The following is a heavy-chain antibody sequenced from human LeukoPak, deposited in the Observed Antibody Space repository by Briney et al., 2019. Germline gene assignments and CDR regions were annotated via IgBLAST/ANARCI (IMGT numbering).Heavy chain of an antibody. Sequence: GGSLRLSCAASGFTSNTYYMTWVRQAPGQGLEWVAGIKQDGSENYYMDSVKGRFTTSRDNSRNSLYLQMNSPRAEDTAVYFCARERYCTSATCYVGVPFDSWGQGTLVTVSS. CDR1: GFTSNTYY. J-gene: IGHJ4*02. CDR3: ARERYCTSATCYVGVPFDS. V-gene: IGHV3-7*01. CDR2: IKQDGSEN. D-gene: IGHD2-2*01.